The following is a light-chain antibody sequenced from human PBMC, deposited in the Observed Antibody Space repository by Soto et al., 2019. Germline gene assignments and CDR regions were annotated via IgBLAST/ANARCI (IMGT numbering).Light chain of an antibody. CDR3: QQRSNWPPWT. Sequence: ERATLTCRASQSVSSFLAWYQQKPGQAPRLLIYGASIRATGIPARFSGSGSGTDFTLTISSLEPEDFAVYYCQQRSNWPPWTFGQGTKVDI. J-gene: IGKJ1*01. V-gene: IGKV3-11*01. CDR2: GAS. CDR1: QSVSSF.